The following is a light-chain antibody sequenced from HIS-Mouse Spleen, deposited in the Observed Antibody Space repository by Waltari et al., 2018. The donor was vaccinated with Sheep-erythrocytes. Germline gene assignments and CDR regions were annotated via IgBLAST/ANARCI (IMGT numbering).Light chain of an antibody. V-gene: IGLV4-69*01. CDR1: SGHSSYA. CDR3: QTWGTGIHVV. J-gene: IGLJ2*01. CDR2: LNSDCSH. Sequence: QLVLTQSPSASASLGASVKLTCTLSSGHSSYAIAWHQQQPEKGPRYLMKLNSDCSHSTGDGFPERFSVSSSGAERYLTISSLQSEDEADYYCQTWGTGIHVVFGGGTKLTVL.